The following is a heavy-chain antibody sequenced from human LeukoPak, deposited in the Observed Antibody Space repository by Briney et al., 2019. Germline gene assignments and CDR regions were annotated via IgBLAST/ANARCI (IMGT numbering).Heavy chain of an antibody. CDR2: IYTSGST. J-gene: IGHJ4*02. CDR1: GFTFSDYY. Sequence: LRLSCAASGFTFSDYYWSWIRQPAGKGLEWIGRIYTSGSTNYNPSLKSRVTMSVDTSKNQFSLKLSSVTAADTAVYYCARGVYIAAAQYGYWGQGTLVTVSS. CDR3: ARGVYIAAAQYGY. D-gene: IGHD6-13*01. V-gene: IGHV4-4*07.